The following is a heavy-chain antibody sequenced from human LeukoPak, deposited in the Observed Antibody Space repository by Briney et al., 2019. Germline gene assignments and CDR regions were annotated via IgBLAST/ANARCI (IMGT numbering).Heavy chain of an antibody. CDR3: ARESSFFGAFDI. Sequence: SGGSLRLSCVASGFTVSSNYMSWVRQAPGKGLEWVSVIYSGGSTYYADSVEGRFTISRDNPKNTLYLQMNSLRAEDTAVYYCARESSFFGAFDIWGQGTMVTVSS. D-gene: IGHD1-26*01. J-gene: IGHJ3*02. V-gene: IGHV3-53*01. CDR2: IYSGGST. CDR1: GFTVSSNY.